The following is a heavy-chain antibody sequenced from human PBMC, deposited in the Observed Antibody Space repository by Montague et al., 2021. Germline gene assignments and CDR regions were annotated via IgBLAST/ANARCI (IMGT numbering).Heavy chain of an antibody. J-gene: IGHJ4*02. CDR3: ARWGSGGSYLDN. CDR1: GFTFSSYS. CDR2: ISSSSSYI. Sequence: SLRLSCAASGFTFSSYSMNWVRQAPGKGLEWVPAISSSSSYIYYADSVKGRFTISRDNAKKSLYLQMTSLRVEDTAVYYCARWGSGGSYLDNWGQGTLVTVSS. D-gene: IGHD6-19*01. V-gene: IGHV3-21*01.